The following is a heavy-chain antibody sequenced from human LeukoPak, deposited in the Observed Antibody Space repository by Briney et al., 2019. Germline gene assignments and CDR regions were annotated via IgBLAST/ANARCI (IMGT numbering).Heavy chain of an antibody. J-gene: IGHJ4*02. CDR3: AREIIWGTYRRLYYFDS. CDR1: GFTFSSYG. V-gene: IGHV4-34*01. CDR2: INHSASA. Sequence: GSLRLSCAASGFTFSSYGMNWIRQVPGKGLEWIGEINHSASARYSPSLKSRVTMSVDTSKNQFSLKLTSVTAADTAIYYCAREIIWGTYRRLYYFDSWGQGTLVTVSS. D-gene: IGHD3-16*02.